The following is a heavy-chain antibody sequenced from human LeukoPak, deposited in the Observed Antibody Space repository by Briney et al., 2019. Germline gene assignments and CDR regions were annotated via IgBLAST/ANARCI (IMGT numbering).Heavy chain of an antibody. Sequence: GASVTVSCKATSRISWVRQAPGLGLEWLGWIGTYGGDTYYAQKFQGRITVTTDTSTSTVYMELRNLRSDDTAVYYCARDLWNFYDDSGYNRDFDSWGQGTLVTVSS. CDR1: TSR. V-gene: IGHV1-18*01. J-gene: IGHJ5*01. CDR2: IGTYGGDT. D-gene: IGHD3-22*01. CDR3: ARDLWNFYDDSGYNRDFDS.